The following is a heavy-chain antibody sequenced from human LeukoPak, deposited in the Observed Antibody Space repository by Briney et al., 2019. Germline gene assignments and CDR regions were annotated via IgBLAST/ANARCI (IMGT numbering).Heavy chain of an antibody. Sequence: GASVKVSCKASGYTFTGYYMHWVRQAPGQGLEWMGWINPNSGGTNYAQKFQGRVTMSRDTSISTAYMELSRLRSDDTAVYYCARDSGERGSRSYLIAYWGQGTLVTVSS. CDR1: GYTFTGYY. D-gene: IGHD3-10*01. CDR3: ARDSGERGSRSYLIAY. CDR2: INPNSGGT. J-gene: IGHJ4*02. V-gene: IGHV1-2*02.